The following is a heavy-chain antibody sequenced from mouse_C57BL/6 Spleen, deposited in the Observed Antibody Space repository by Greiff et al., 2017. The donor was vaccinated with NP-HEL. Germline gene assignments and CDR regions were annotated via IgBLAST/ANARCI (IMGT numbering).Heavy chain of an antibody. CDR2: IYPGSGNT. J-gene: IGHJ1*03. Sequence: QVQLKQSGPELVKPGASVKISCKASGYSFTSYYIHWVKQRPGQGLEWIGWIYPGSGNTKYNEKFKGKATLTAATSSSTAYMQLSSLTSEYSAVYYCARSRSRLEYGSSYDWYFDVWGTGTTVTVSS. D-gene: IGHD1-1*01. V-gene: IGHV1-66*01. CDR3: ARSRSRLEYGSSYDWYFDV. CDR1: GYSFTSYY.